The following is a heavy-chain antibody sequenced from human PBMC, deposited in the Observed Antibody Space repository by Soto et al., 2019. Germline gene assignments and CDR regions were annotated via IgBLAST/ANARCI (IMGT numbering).Heavy chain of an antibody. J-gene: IGHJ4*02. CDR2: INYRGST. V-gene: IGHV4-34*01. Sequence: SETLSLTCAVYGGSFSGYYWSWIRQPPGKGLEWIGEINYRGSTNYNPSLKSRVTISVDTSKNQFSLNLSSVTAADTAVYYCARAGDSSGYSDYWGQGTPVTGSS. CDR1: GGSFSGYY. D-gene: IGHD3-22*01. CDR3: ARAGDSSGYSDY.